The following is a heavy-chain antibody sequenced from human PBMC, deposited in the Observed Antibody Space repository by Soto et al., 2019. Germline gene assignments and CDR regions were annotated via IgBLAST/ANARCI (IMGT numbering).Heavy chain of an antibody. CDR3: ARELEYGSGGSCYLEAFDI. CDR2: ISADDGNT. V-gene: IGHV1-18*01. Sequence: QVQLVQSGAAVKKPGASVKVSCKASGYTFTSYGITWVRQAPGQGLEWRGWISADDGNTNYAQKLQGRVTMTTDTSTSTAYMELRSLRSDDTAVYYCARELEYGSGGSCYLEAFDIWGQGTMVTVSS. CDR1: GYTFTSYG. J-gene: IGHJ3*02. D-gene: IGHD2-15*01.